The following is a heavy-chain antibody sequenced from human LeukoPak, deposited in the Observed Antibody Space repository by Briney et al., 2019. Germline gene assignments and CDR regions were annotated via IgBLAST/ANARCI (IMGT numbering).Heavy chain of an antibody. V-gene: IGHV3-74*01. CDR2: IKNDGTTT. Sequence: PGGSLILSCEASGFTFSTYWMHWVRQAPGKGLVWVSRIKNDGTTTYYADSVKGRLTISRDNARNTLYLQMNSLRAEDTAVYYCSRSDYFHDWGQGALVTVSS. CDR3: SRSDYFHD. CDR1: GFTFSTYW. J-gene: IGHJ4*02.